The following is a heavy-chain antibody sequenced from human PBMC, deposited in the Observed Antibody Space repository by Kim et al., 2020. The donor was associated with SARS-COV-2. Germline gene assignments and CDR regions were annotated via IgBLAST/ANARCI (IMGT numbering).Heavy chain of an antibody. Sequence: DTVEGQFTFSRHNTKNTLYLQMNSLRAEDTAVYYCARSEGGPDYGDHFDYWGQGTLVTVSS. D-gene: IGHD4-17*01. J-gene: IGHJ4*02. CDR3: ARSEGGPDYGDHFDY. V-gene: IGHV3-23*01.